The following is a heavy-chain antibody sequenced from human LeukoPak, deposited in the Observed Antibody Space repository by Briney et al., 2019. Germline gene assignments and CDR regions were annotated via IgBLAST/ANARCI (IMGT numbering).Heavy chain of an antibody. CDR2: INHSGST. D-gene: IGHD5-12*01. Sequence: PSETLSLTCAVSGGSISSGGYYWSWIRQPPGKGLEWIGEINHSGSTNYNPSLKSRVTISVDTSKNQFSLKLSSVTAADTAVYYCARIRWLRFADYYYGMDVWGQGTTVTVSS. J-gene: IGHJ6*02. CDR1: GGSISSGGYY. V-gene: IGHV4-34*01. CDR3: ARIRWLRFADYYYGMDV.